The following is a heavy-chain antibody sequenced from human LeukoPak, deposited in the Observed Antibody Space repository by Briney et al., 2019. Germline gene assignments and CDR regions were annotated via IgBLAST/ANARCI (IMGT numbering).Heavy chain of an antibody. D-gene: IGHD5-12*01. CDR3: ARTSSMVANFDY. CDR2: IYHSGST. Sequence: SQTLSLTCTVSGGSISSGGYYWSWIRQPPGKGLEWIGYIYHSGSTYYNPSLKSRVTISVDRSKNQFSLKLSSVTAADTAVYYCARTSSMVANFDYWGQGTLVTVSS. CDR1: GGSISSGGYY. V-gene: IGHV4-30-2*01. J-gene: IGHJ4*02.